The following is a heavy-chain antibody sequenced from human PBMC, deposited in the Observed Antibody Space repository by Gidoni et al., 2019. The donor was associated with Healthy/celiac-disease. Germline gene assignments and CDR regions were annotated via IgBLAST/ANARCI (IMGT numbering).Heavy chain of an antibody. CDR1: GVPISSSNW. CDR3: AREPYDYVWGSYRQDAFDI. V-gene: IGHV4-4*02. Sequence: QVQLQESGPGLVKPSGTMSLTCAVSGVPISSSNWWSWVRQPPGKGREWIGEIDHSGSTNYNPSLKSRVTISVDKSKNQFSLKLSSVTAADTAVYYCAREPYDYVWGSYRQDAFDIWGQGTMVTVSS. J-gene: IGHJ3*02. D-gene: IGHD3-16*02. CDR2: IDHSGST.